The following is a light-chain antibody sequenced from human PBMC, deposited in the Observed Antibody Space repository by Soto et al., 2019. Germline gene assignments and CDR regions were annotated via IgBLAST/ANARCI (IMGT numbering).Light chain of an antibody. CDR3: QQYNNWPPT. CDR1: QSVSSSY. Sequence: EIVLTQSPGTLSSSPGERATLSCRASQSVSSSYLAWYQQKPGQAPRLLIYGASTRATGIPARFSGSGSGTEFSLTISSLQSEDFAVYYCQQYNNWPPTFGQGTKVDIK. J-gene: IGKJ1*01. CDR2: GAS. V-gene: IGKV3-15*01.